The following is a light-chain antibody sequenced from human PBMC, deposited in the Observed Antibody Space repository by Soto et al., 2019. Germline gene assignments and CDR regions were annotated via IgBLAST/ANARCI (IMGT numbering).Light chain of an antibody. J-gene: IGLJ1*01. V-gene: IGLV2-14*01. Sequence: QSALTQPASVSGSPGQSITISCTGTSSDVGNYNYVSWYQQHPGKAPKLMIYDVSNRPSGVSNRFSGSKSGNTASLTISGLQAEDEDDYYCNSYTSRSTYVFGAGTKLTVL. CDR1: SSDVGNYNY. CDR3: NSYTSRSTYV. CDR2: DVS.